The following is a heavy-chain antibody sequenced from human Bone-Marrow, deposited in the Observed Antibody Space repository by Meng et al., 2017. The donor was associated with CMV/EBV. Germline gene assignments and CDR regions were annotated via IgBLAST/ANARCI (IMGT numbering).Heavy chain of an antibody. CDR1: GGTFTSYG. CDR2: ISAYNGNT. V-gene: IGHV1-18*01. CDR3: ASELGYCSGGRCYRWFDP. Sequence: ASVKVSCKASGGTFTSYGISWVRQAPGQGLEWMGWISAYNGNTNYAQKLQGRVTMTTDTSTSTAYMELRSLRSDDTAVYYCASELGYCSGGRCYRWFDPWGQGTLVTVSS. D-gene: IGHD2-15*01. J-gene: IGHJ5*02.